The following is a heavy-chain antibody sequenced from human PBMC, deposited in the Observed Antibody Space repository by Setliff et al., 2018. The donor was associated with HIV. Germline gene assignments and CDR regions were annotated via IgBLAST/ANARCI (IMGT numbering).Heavy chain of an antibody. V-gene: IGHV1-2*06. CDR1: GYSFTGYW. J-gene: IGHJ5*02. Sequence: ASVKVPCKASGYSFTGYWMHWVRQAPGQGLEWMGRINPHSGVTNYAQKFQGRVTMTRDTSIATAYMDLSRLTSDDTAVYYCAKDSDFGGTTNWFDPWGQGTLVTVSS. CDR2: INPHSGVT. D-gene: IGHD3-10*01. CDR3: AKDSDFGGTTNWFDP.